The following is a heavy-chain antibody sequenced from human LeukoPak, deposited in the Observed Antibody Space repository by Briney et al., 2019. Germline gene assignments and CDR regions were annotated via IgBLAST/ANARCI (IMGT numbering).Heavy chain of an antibody. CDR2: IYHSGST. Sequence: SETLSLTCAVSGYSISSGYYWGWIRRPPGKGLAWIGSIYHSGSTYYNPSLKSRVTISVDTSKNQFSLKLSSVTAADTAVYYCARDRSSITGTTGVDPWGQGTLVTVSS. CDR1: GYSISSGYY. D-gene: IGHD1-20*01. CDR3: ARDRSSITGTTGVDP. V-gene: IGHV4-38-2*02. J-gene: IGHJ5*02.